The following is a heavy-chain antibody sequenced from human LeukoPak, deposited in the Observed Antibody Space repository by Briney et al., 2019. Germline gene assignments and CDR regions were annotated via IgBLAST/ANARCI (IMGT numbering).Heavy chain of an antibody. D-gene: IGHD5-24*01. Sequence: GGSLRLSCAVSGFTFSTYWMDWVRQAPGKGLVWVSRISSDGSNTAYADSVKGRFTISRDNAKNTLYLQMSSLRAEDTAVYHCVKRGDGGAWFDYWGQGTLVIVS. CDR3: VKRGDGGAWFDY. V-gene: IGHV3-74*01. CDR1: GFTFSTYW. CDR2: ISSDGSNT. J-gene: IGHJ5*01.